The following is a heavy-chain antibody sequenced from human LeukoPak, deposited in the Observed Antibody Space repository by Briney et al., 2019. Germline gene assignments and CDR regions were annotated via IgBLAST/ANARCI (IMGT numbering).Heavy chain of an antibody. Sequence: PSETLSLTCAVSGYSISSGYYWGWIRPPPGKGLGWIGRVYRSGSTLYNPSPKSLVTISVATCKNQFSLKLSPATGADTAVYYCARQGGYSSSSEFDYWGQGTLVTVSS. J-gene: IGHJ4*02. CDR3: ARQGGYSSSSEFDY. CDR2: VYRSGST. CDR1: GYSISSGYY. D-gene: IGHD6-6*01. V-gene: IGHV4-38-2*01.